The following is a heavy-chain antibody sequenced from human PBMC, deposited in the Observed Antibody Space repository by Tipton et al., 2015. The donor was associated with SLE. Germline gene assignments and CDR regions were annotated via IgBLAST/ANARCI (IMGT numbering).Heavy chain of an antibody. Sequence: GSLRLSCAASGFTSSSYWMSWVRQAPGKGLEWVANIKPDGSEGFYVESVKGRLTISRDNAQDSLYLQMNSLRAEDTAVYCCARGDFVGAAFVDAFDIWGQGTVVTVSS. CDR2: IKPDGSEG. D-gene: IGHD1-26*01. CDR1: GFTSSSYW. CDR3: ARGDFVGAAFVDAFDI. J-gene: IGHJ3*02. V-gene: IGHV3-7*01.